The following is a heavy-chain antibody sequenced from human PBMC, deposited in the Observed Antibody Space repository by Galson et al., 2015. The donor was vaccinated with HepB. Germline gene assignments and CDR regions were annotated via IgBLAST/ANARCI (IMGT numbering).Heavy chain of an antibody. J-gene: IGHJ6*02. CDR1: GFTFSSYA. V-gene: IGHV3-23*01. CDR3: AKATDFWSGFLGNGMDV. D-gene: IGHD3-3*01. CDR2: ISGSGGST. Sequence: SLRLSCAASGFTFSSYAMSWVRQAPGKGLEWVSAISGSGGSTYYADSVKGRFTISRDNSKNTLYLQMNGLRAEDTAVYYCAKATDFWSGFLGNGMDVWGQGTTVTVSS.